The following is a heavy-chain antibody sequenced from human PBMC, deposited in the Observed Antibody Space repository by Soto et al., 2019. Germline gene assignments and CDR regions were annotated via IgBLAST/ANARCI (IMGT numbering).Heavy chain of an antibody. V-gene: IGHV3-33*01. CDR1: GFTFSSYG. D-gene: IGHD3-9*01. CDR2: IWYDGSNK. CDR3: ARDRLVNTGMDV. J-gene: IGHJ6*02. Sequence: GGSLRLSCAASGFTFSSYGMHWVRQAPGKGLEWVAVIWYDGSNKYYADSVKGRFTISRDNSKNTLYLQMNSLRAEDTAVYYCARDRLVNTGMDVWGQGTTVTVSS.